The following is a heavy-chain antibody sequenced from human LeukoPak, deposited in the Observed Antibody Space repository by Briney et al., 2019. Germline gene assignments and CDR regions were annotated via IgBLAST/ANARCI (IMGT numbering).Heavy chain of an antibody. Sequence: GGSLRLSCAASGFTFNSYWMHWVRQVPGRGLVWVSRINSDGSRTNYVDSAKGRFTISRDNAKNTLFLQMNSLGAEDSAVDYCARGNFYSGSGSSPLDYWGQGTLVTVSS. D-gene: IGHD3-10*01. V-gene: IGHV3-74*01. J-gene: IGHJ4*02. CDR2: INSDGSRT. CDR3: ARGNFYSGSGSSPLDY. CDR1: GFTFNSYW.